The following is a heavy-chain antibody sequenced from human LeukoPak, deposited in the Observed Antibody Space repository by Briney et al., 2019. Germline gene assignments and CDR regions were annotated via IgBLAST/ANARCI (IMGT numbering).Heavy chain of an antibody. V-gene: IGHV4-39*01. D-gene: IGHD1-14*01. CDR2: MYHDGRT. J-gene: IGHJ4*02. Sequence: SETLSLTCTVSGGSINSGTYYWGWIRQPPGKGLEWIASMYHDGRTSYNPSLESRVTISIDTPTNQFSLKLSSVTAADTAVYYCASDHKSITMRKGQYFDYWGQGVLVTVSS. CDR1: GGSINSGTYY. CDR3: ASDHKSITMRKGQYFDY.